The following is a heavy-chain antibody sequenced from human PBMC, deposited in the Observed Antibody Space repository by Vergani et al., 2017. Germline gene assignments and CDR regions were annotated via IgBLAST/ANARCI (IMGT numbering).Heavy chain of an antibody. CDR2: ISGSGGST. CDR1: GFTFSSYA. Sequence: EVQLLESGGGLVQPGGSLRLSCAASGFTFSSYAMSWVRQAPGKGLEWVSAISGSGGSTYYADSVKGRFTISRDNSKNTLYLQMNSLRAEDTAVYYCAKDQVALWFGESDLDYWDQGTLVTVSS. D-gene: IGHD3-10*01. CDR3: AKDQVALWFGESDLDY. J-gene: IGHJ4*02. V-gene: IGHV3-23*01.